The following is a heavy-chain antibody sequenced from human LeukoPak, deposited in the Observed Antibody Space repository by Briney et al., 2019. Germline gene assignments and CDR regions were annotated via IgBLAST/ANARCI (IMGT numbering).Heavy chain of an antibody. Sequence: LAGRSLRLSCAASGFTFSSYGMHWVRQAPGKGLEWVSVIWYDGTNKYYADSVKGRFTISRDNSKNTLYLQMNSLRAEDTAVYYCARDDDYGDSYWYFDLWGRGTLVTVSS. V-gene: IGHV3-33*01. CDR3: ARDDDYGDSYWYFDL. D-gene: IGHD4-17*01. CDR2: IWYDGTNK. J-gene: IGHJ2*01. CDR1: GFTFSSYG.